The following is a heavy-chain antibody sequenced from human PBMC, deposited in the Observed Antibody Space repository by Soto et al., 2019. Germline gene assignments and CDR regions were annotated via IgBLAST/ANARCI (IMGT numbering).Heavy chain of an antibody. J-gene: IGHJ6*02. CDR2: IYYSGST. CDR1: GGSISSSSYY. CDR3: ARQDYDILIGYYYGMDV. Sequence: QLQLQESGPGLVKPSETLSLTCTVSGGSISSSSYYWGWIRQPPGKGLEWIGSIYYSGSTYYNPSLKSRVTISVDTSKNQFSLKLSSVTAADTAVYYCARQDYDILIGYYYGMDVWGQGTTVTVSS. V-gene: IGHV4-39*01. D-gene: IGHD3-9*01.